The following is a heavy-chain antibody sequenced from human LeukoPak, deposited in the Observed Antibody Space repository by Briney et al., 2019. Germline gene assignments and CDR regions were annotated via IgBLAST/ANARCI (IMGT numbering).Heavy chain of an antibody. CDR1: GGTFSSYA. V-gene: IGHV1-69*05. Sequence: VASVKVSCKASGGTFSSYAISWVRQAPGQGLEWMGGIIPIFGTANYAQKFQGRVTITTDESTSTAYMELSSLRSEDTAVYYCARAGHYYDSSGYYYGAFDIWGQGTMVTVSS. CDR3: ARAGHYYDSSGYYYGAFDI. J-gene: IGHJ3*02. CDR2: IIPIFGTA. D-gene: IGHD3-22*01.